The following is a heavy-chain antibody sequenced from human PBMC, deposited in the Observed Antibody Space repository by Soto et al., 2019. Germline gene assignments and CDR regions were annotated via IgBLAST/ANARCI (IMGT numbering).Heavy chain of an antibody. CDR2: VSYDGSNK. Sequence: GGGLRVSCAASGLTFSSYGMDWVRPAPDKGLEWVAVVSYDGSNKYYADSVKGRFTISRDNSKNTLYLQMNSLRAEDTAVYYCAKVDMIVSGYFDYWGQGTLVTVSS. D-gene: IGHD3-22*01. J-gene: IGHJ4*02. CDR3: AKVDMIVSGYFDY. V-gene: IGHV3-30*18. CDR1: GLTFSSYG.